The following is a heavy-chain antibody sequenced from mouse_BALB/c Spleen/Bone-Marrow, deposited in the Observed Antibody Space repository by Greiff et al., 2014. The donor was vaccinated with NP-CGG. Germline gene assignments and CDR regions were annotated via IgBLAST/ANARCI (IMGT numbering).Heavy chain of an antibody. Sequence: QVQLQQPGAELARPGASVKLSCKASGYTFTDYYINWVRRRTGQGLEWIGEIYPGNGNTYYNEKFKGKATLTADKSSSTAYMQLSSLTSEDSAVYFCAGGGYYRYDGFAYWGQGTLVTVSA. CDR3: AGGGYYRYDGFAY. D-gene: IGHD2-14*01. V-gene: IGHV1-77*01. CDR1: GYTFTDYY. CDR2: IYPGNGNT. J-gene: IGHJ3*01.